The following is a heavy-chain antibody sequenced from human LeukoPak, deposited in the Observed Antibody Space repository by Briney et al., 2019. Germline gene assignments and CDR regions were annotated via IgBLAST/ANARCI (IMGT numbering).Heavy chain of an antibody. CDR3: ARDRSLLTMVWFDL. D-gene: IGHD3-10*01. CDR1: GYTFIDYY. Sequence: GASVKVSCKASGYTFIDYYMHWVRQAPGQGLEWMGWINPNGGDTKYAQNFQGGVTMTRDTTIRTAYMELSSLRSDDTALYYCARDRSLLTMVWFDLWGQGTLVTVSS. CDR2: INPNGGDT. V-gene: IGHV1-2*02. J-gene: IGHJ5*02.